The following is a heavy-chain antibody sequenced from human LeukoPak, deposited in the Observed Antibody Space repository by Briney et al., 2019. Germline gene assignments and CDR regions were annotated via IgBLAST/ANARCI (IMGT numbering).Heavy chain of an antibody. J-gene: IGHJ4*02. V-gene: IGHV3-20*04. CDR3: ARVSDISVAAYFDY. D-gene: IGHD6-19*01. Sequence: GGSLRLSCAASGFTFDDYGMSWVRQAPGRGLEWVSNINWNGGSTGYADSVRGRFIISRDNAKNSLYLQMNSLRAEDTALYYCARVSDISVAAYFDYWGQGTRVTVSS. CDR1: GFTFDDYG. CDR2: INWNGGST.